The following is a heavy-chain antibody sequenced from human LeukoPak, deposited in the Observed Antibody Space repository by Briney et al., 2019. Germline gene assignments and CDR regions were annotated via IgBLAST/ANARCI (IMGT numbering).Heavy chain of an antibody. CDR1: GFTFSGSA. D-gene: IGHD2-15*01. J-gene: IGHJ2*01. V-gene: IGHV3-73*01. Sequence: SGGSLRLSCAASGFTFSGSAMHWVRQASGKGLEWVGRIRSKANSYATAYAASVKGRFTISRDDSKNTAYLQMNTLKTEDTAVYYRTRILVVDEKIWYFDLWGRGTLVTVSS. CDR3: TRILVVDEKIWYFDL. CDR2: IRSKANSYAT.